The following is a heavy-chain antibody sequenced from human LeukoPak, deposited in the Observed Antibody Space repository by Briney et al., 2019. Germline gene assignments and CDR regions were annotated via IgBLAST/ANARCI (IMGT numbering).Heavy chain of an antibody. CDR2: INPKNGDT. V-gene: IGHV1-2*06. J-gene: IGHJ5*02. Sequence: ASVKVYCKASGYTFTAYYIHWVRQSPGQGLEWMGRINPKNGDTKYAQKFQDRVTMTRDTSMSAAYMEISRLTYDDTAVYYCGRGIQSFDPWGQGTLVTVSS. CDR3: GRGIQSFDP. CDR1: GYTFTAYY.